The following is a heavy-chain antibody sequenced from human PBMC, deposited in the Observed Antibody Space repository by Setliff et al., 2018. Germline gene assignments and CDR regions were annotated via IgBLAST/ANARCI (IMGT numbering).Heavy chain of an antibody. CDR1: GGSISSGGYY. V-gene: IGHV4-31*03. CDR3: ARVADGSGSFYLGFDY. J-gene: IGHJ4*02. CDR2: IYYSGST. D-gene: IGHD3-10*01. Sequence: SETLSLTCTVSGGSISSGGYYWSWIRQHPGKGLEWIGYIYYSGSTYYNPSLKSRVTISVDTSKNQFSLELNSVTAADSAVYYCARVADGSGSFYLGFDYWGQGILVTVSS.